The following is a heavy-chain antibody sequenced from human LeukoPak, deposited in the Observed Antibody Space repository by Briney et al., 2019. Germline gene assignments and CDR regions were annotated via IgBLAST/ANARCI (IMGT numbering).Heavy chain of an antibody. CDR2: VSGGGGIT. Sequence: PGGSLRLSCAASGFTFSSYEMNWVRQAPGKGLEWVAGVSGGGGITHYADSVRGRFTISRDNSKSTLYLQINSLRAEDTAIYYCAKDPTDFDSSGQTYFDCWGQGTLVTVSS. J-gene: IGHJ4*02. D-gene: IGHD3-22*01. CDR1: GFTFSSYE. CDR3: AKDPTDFDSSGQTYFDC. V-gene: IGHV3-23*01.